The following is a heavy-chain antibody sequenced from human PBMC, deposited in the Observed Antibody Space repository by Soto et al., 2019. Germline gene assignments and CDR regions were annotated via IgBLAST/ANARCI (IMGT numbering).Heavy chain of an antibody. V-gene: IGHV3-30*18. D-gene: IGHD6-19*01. CDR2: ISYDGSNK. CDR1: GFTFSRYG. Sequence: GGSLRLSYAASGFTFSRYGMHWVRQAPGKGLEWEAVISYDGSNKYYADSVKGRFTISRDNSKNTLYLQMNSVRAEDTAVYYYAKDRTYSSGPAYWGQGTLVTGSS. J-gene: IGHJ4*02. CDR3: AKDRTYSSGPAY.